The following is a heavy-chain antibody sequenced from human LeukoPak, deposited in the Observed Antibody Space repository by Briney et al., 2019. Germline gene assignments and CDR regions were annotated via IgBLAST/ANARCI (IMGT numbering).Heavy chain of an antibody. Sequence: GGSLTLSCAASGFTFRNYGIHWLRQAPGKGLEYVSAISGNGGSTYYVDSVRGRFTISRDNSKDTVYLHMGSLRLEDMAVYYCARDKFGSGDYWGQGTLVTVSS. CDR3: ARDKFGSGDY. D-gene: IGHD3-10*01. CDR1: GFTFRNYG. CDR2: ISGNGGST. V-gene: IGHV3-64*02. J-gene: IGHJ4*02.